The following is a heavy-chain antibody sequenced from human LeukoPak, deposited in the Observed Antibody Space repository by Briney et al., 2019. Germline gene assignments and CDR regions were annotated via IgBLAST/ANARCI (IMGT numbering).Heavy chain of an antibody. CDR1: GGSFSGYY. D-gene: IGHD1-26*01. J-gene: IGHJ4*02. CDR3: ARHRSGSYLYSY. V-gene: IGHV4-34*01. CDR2: INHRGST. Sequence: PSETLSLTCAVHGGSFSGYYWSWIRQPPGKGLEWIGEINHRGSTNYNPSLKSRVTISVDTSKNQFSLKLSSVTVADTSVYYCARHRSGSYLYSYWGQGTLVTVSS.